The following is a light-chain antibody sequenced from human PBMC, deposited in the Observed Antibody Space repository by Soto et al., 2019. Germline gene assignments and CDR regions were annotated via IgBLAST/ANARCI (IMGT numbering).Light chain of an antibody. CDR3: CSYAGNYFI. CDR2: DVS. V-gene: IGLV2-11*01. Sequence: QSALTQPPSVSGSPGQSVAISCTGTSSDVGGYNYVSWYQQHPGKAPKVMIYDVSGRPSGVPDRFSGSKSGNTASLTISGLLDEDAADYYCCSYAGNYFIFGGGTKLTVL. CDR1: SSDVGGYNY. J-gene: IGLJ2*01.